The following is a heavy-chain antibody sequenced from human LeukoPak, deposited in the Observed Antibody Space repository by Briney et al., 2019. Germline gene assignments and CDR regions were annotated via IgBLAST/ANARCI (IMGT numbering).Heavy chain of an antibody. CDR1: GLTFSSYA. Sequence: GGSLRLSCAASGLTFSSYAMHWVRQAPGKGLEWVAVISNDGGNIYYADSVKGRFTISRDSSKNTLYLQMGSLRAEDTAVYYCARSLPYDSSGYYLRTAFDVWGQGTMVTVSS. CDR3: ARSLPYDSSGYYLRTAFDV. V-gene: IGHV3-30-3*01. J-gene: IGHJ3*01. D-gene: IGHD3-22*01. CDR2: ISNDGGNI.